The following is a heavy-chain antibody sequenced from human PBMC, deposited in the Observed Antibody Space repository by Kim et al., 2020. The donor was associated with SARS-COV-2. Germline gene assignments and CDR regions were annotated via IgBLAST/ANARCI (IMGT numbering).Heavy chain of an antibody. CDR1: GGSISSSSYY. CDR3: ASDTIFGVVPRNYYYYGMDV. V-gene: IGHV4-39*01. J-gene: IGHJ6*02. CDR2: IYYSGST. Sequence: SETLSLTCTVSGGSISSSSYYWGWIRQPPGKGLEWIGSIYYSGSTYYNPSLKSRVTISVDTSKNQFSLKLSSVTAADTAVYYCASDTIFGVVPRNYYYYGMDVWGQGTTVTVSS. D-gene: IGHD3-3*01.